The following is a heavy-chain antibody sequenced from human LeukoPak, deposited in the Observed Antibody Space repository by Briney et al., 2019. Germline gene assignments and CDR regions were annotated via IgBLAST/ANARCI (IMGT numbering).Heavy chain of an antibody. V-gene: IGHV4-59*08. J-gene: IGHJ4*02. Sequence: SETLSLTCTVSGGSISGHYWSWIRQPPGKGLEWIGYIYYSGSTNYNPSLKSRVTISVDTSKNQFSLKLSSVTAADTAMYYCARHSGVASAKFDYWGQGTLVTVSS. CDR3: ARHSGVASAKFDY. CDR1: GGSISGHY. CDR2: IYYSGST. D-gene: IGHD3-10*01.